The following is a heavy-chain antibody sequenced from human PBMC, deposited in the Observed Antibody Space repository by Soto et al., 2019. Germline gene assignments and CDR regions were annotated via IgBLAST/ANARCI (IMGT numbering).Heavy chain of an antibody. CDR1: GFTFSSYA. V-gene: IGHV3-23*01. CDR3: AKDVGDDYGNSYYYYGMDV. D-gene: IGHD4-17*01. Sequence: GGSLRLSCAASGFTFSSYAMSWVRQAPGKGLEWVSAISGSGGSTYYADSVKGRFTISRDNSKNTLYLQMNSLRAEDTAVYYCAKDVGDDYGNSYYYYGMDVWGQGTTVTVSS. J-gene: IGHJ6*02. CDR2: ISGSGGST.